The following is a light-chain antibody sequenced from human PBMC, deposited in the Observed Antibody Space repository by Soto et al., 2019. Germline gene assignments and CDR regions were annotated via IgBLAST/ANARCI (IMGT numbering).Light chain of an antibody. CDR2: GAS. CDR1: QSVSNN. CDR3: QPYNNWWT. Sequence: EIVMTQSPATLSVSPGERATLSCRASQSVSNNLAWYQKKPGQAPRLLIYGASPRATGIPARFSGSGSWTEFTLTISSLQSVDVAVYYCQPYNNWWTFGQGTRVEIK. J-gene: IGKJ1*01. V-gene: IGKV3-15*01.